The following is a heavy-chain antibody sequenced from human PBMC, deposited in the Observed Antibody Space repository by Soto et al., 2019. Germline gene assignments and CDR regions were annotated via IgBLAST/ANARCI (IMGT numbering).Heavy chain of an antibody. Sequence: PGGSLRLSCAASGFTFSTYPMNWVRQTPGKGLEWVSTITSGGDGTYYADSVKGRFTISRENSRSTLYLQMNSLRAEDTAMYYCTKSGGYCSGGICYSNWSESSGLGTLVTVSA. CDR1: GFTFSTYP. D-gene: IGHD2-15*01. CDR3: TKSGGYCSGGICYSNWSES. V-gene: IGHV3-23*01. J-gene: IGHJ5*01. CDR2: ITSGGDGT.